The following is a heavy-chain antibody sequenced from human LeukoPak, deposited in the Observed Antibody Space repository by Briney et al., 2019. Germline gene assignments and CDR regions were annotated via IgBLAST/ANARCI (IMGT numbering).Heavy chain of an antibody. J-gene: IGHJ4*02. CDR3: ARSGSYYPDYFDC. D-gene: IGHD1-26*01. V-gene: IGHV1-69*06. Sequence: GASVKVSCKASGGPFSTYAISWVRQAPGQGLEWMGGITAIFGTANYAQKFQGRVTITADKSTTIVYMELSSLRSEDTAVYYCARSGSYYPDYFDCWGQGTLVTVSS. CDR1: GGPFSTYA. CDR2: ITAIFGTA.